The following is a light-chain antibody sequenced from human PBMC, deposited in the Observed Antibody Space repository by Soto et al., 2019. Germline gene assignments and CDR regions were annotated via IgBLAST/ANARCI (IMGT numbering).Light chain of an antibody. CDR2: MND. V-gene: IGLV1-44*01. CDR1: SSNIGRNA. Sequence: QLVLTQPPSASGTPGQRVTISCSGSSSNIGRNAVNWYQQFPGTAPKLLLFMNDRRPSGVPGRVSGSKSGTSASLAISGLQSGDEAEYYCAAWDDSLNGPIFGGGTKLTVL. J-gene: IGLJ2*01. CDR3: AAWDDSLNGPI.